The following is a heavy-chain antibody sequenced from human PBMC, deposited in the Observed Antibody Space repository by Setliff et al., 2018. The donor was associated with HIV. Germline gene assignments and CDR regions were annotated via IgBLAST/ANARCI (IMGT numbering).Heavy chain of an antibody. V-gene: IGHV3-48*01. CDR1: GFTFDSCS. CDR2: ISGLGGGTI. CDR3: ARAGVVEGYYYYYYMDV. D-gene: IGHD2-15*01. J-gene: IGHJ6*03. Sequence: LRLSCATSGFTFDSCSIIWVRQAPGKGLEWVSYISGLGGGTIYYADSVRGRFTISRDDAEKSVYLQMNSLRAEDTAVYYCARAGVVEGYYYYYYMDVWGKGTTVTVSS.